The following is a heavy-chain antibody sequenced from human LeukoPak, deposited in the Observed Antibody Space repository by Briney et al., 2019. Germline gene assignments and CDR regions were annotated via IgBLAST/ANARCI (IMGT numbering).Heavy chain of an antibody. CDR1: GFSFSSYN. CDR3: ARGGDGYNSPFDY. V-gene: IGHV3-21*06. CDR2: ITSSSSYI. D-gene: IGHD5-24*01. J-gene: IGHJ4*02. Sequence: PGGSLRLSCAASGFSFSSYNMNWVRQAPGKGPEWVSSITSSSSYIYYADSVKGRFTISRDNAKNSLYLQMDSLRVEDTAVYYCARGGDGYNSPFDYWGQGTPVTVSS.